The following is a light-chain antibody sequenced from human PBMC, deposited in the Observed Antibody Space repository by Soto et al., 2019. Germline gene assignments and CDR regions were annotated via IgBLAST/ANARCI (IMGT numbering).Light chain of an antibody. CDR3: QQSRT. V-gene: IGKV1-17*01. Sequence: DIQMTQSPFSMSASVGDRVTITCRASQGIANELGWYQQKPGKAPKLLISDASSLKSGVPSRFSGSGSGTEFTLTISSLQPDDFATYYCQQSRTFAQGTKVDIK. CDR1: QGIANE. J-gene: IGKJ1*01. CDR2: DAS.